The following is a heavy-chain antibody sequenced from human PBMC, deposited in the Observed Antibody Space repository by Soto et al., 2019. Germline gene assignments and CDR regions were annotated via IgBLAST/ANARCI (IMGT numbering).Heavy chain of an antibody. Sequence: GGSLRLSCAASGFSFSSYEMNWVRQTPGKGLEWISYISSSGTTIYYADSVKGRFTISRDNAKNSLYLQMNSLRAEDTAVFYCARRFDDWGQGTLVTVSS. CDR1: GFSFSSYE. CDR2: ISSSGTTI. V-gene: IGHV3-48*03. CDR3: ARRFDD. J-gene: IGHJ4*02.